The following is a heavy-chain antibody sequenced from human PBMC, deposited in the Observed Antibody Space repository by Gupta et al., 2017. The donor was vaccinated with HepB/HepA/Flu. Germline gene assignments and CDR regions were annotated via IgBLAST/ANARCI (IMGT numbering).Heavy chain of an antibody. Sequence: VQLHESGPGLVQPPETLSLTCTVSSGSISSFYWSWIRQPPGKGPQWIGYVYFSGSTNYNPSLKSRVTMSLDTSKNQFSLKLSSVTAADTAVYYCARVGGIYSYYYMDVWGKWTTVTVSS. CDR3: ARVGGIYSYYYMDV. CDR2: VYFSGST. CDR1: SGSISSFY. J-gene: IGHJ6*03. D-gene: IGHD3-16*01. V-gene: IGHV4-59*01.